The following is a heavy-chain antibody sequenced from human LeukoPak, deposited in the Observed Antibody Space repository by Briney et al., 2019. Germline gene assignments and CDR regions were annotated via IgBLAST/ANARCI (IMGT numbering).Heavy chain of an antibody. V-gene: IGHV3-21*01. Sequence: GGSLRLSCAASGFTFSSYSMNWVRQAPGKGLEWVSSISSSSSYIYYADSVKGRLTISRDNAKNSLYLQMNSLRAEDTAVYYCAGGTTYYDFWSGLNWFDPWGQGTLVTVSS. CDR1: GFTFSSYS. J-gene: IGHJ5*02. CDR2: ISSSSSYI. CDR3: AGGTTYYDFWSGLNWFDP. D-gene: IGHD3-3*01.